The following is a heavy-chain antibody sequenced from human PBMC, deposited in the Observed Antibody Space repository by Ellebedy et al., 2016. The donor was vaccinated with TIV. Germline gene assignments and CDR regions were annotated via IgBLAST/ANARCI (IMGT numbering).Heavy chain of an antibody. Sequence: GESLKISXAASGFTFSSYGMHWVRQAPGKGLEWVSSISSSSSYIYYADSVKGRFTISRDNAKNSLYLQMNSLRAEDTAVYYCARWAGVTPTFYLDYWGQGTLVTVSS. D-gene: IGHD3-3*01. CDR3: ARWAGVTPTFYLDY. CDR2: ISSSSSYI. V-gene: IGHV3-21*01. CDR1: GFTFSSYG. J-gene: IGHJ4*02.